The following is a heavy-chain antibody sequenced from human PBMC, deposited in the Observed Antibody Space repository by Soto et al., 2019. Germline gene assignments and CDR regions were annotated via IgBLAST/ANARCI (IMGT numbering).Heavy chain of an antibody. CDR1: GGSISNAAYS. D-gene: IGHD5-18*01. J-gene: IGHJ4*02. V-gene: IGHV4-30-2*01. Sequence: SETLSLTCTVSGGSISNAAYSWSWIRQPPGKGLEWIGYIYPSGMPFYNPSLRSRVTISIDRSNDQFSLNLKSVTAADTAVYYCARERGGYGLFDSWGQGTMVTVSS. CDR3: ARERGGYGLFDS. CDR2: IYPSGMP.